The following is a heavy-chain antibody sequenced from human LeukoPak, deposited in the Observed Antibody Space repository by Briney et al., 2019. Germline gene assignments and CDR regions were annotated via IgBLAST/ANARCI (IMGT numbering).Heavy chain of an antibody. D-gene: IGHD1-26*01. CDR2: INPNSGGT. J-gene: IGHJ4*02. V-gene: IGHV1-2*02. Sequence: GASVKVSCKASGYTFTGYYMHWVRQAPGQGLEWMGWINPNSGGTNYAQKFQGRVIMTRDTSISTAYMELSRLRSDGTAVYYCARELTQSGSYYGDFDYWGQGTLVTVSS. CDR1: GYTFTGYY. CDR3: ARELTQSGSYYGDFDY.